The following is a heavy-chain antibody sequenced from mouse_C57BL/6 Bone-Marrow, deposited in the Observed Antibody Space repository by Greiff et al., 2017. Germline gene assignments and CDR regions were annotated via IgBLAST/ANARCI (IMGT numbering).Heavy chain of an antibody. V-gene: IGHV1-59*01. CDR1: GYTFTSDW. Sequence: QVQLQQPGAELVRPGASVKLSCKASGYTFTSDWMHWVKQRPGQGLEWIGVIDPSDSYTNYHQKFKGKATLTVDTSSSTAYMQLSSLTSEDSAVYYCARYYGSNYFAYWGQGTLVTVSA. CDR2: IDPSDSYT. J-gene: IGHJ3*01. D-gene: IGHD1-1*01. CDR3: ARYYGSNYFAY.